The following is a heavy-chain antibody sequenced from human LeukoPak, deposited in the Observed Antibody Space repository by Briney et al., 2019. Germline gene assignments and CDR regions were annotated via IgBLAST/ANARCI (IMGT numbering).Heavy chain of an antibody. J-gene: IGHJ4*02. Sequence: GSLRLSCAASGFTFSTFAMSWVRQAPGKGLEWIGEINHSGSTNYNPSLKSRVTISVDTSKNQFSLKLSSVTAADTAVYYCARGLLLGDSSGYRPFDYWGQGTLVTVSS. CDR1: GFTFSTFA. CDR2: INHSGST. CDR3: ARGLLLGDSSGYRPFDY. V-gene: IGHV4-34*01. D-gene: IGHD3-22*01.